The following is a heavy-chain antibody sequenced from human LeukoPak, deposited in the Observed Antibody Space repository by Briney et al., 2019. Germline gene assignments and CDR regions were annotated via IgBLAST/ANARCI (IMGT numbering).Heavy chain of an antibody. D-gene: IGHD2-15*01. V-gene: IGHV3-30*02. J-gene: IGHJ4*02. CDR1: GFTFSSYG. CDR2: IRYDGSNK. Sequence: GGSLRLSCAASGFTFSSYGMHWVRQAPGKGLEWVAFIRYDGSNKYYADSVKGRFTISRDNSKNTLYLQMNSLRAEDTAVYYCANGQGDGSDVVDYWGQGTLATVSS. CDR3: ANGQGDGSDVVDY.